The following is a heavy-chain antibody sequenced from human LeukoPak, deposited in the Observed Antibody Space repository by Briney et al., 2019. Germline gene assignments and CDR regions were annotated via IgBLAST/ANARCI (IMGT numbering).Heavy chain of an antibody. J-gene: IGHJ4*02. CDR3: ARGHPQLYSALKGNNYFDC. V-gene: IGHV3-21*01. CDR1: GFTFSSYS. CDR2: ITSSSTYI. Sequence: PGGSLRLSCAASGFTFSSYSMNWVRQAPGKGLEWVSSITSSSTYIYYADSVKGRFTISRDNAINSLYLQVNNLRAEDSAMYYCARGHPQLYSALKGNNYFDCWGQGALVTVSS. D-gene: IGHD2-2*02.